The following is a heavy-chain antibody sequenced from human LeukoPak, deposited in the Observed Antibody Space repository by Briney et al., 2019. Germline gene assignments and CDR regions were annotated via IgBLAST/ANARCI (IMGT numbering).Heavy chain of an antibody. J-gene: IGHJ4*02. CDR1: GFTSFTFSNHA. D-gene: IGHD5-12*01. Sequence: GGSLRLSCAASGFTSFTFSNHALTWVRQAPGKGLEWVSAISGSGGSTYYADSVKGRFTISRDNSKNTLYLQMNSLRAEDTAVYYCAKAPGGYSGYAFDYWGQGTLVTVSS. CDR2: ISGSGGST. CDR3: AKAPGGYSGYAFDY. V-gene: IGHV3-23*01.